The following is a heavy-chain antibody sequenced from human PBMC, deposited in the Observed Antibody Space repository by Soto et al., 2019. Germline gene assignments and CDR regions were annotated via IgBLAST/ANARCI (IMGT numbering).Heavy chain of an antibody. V-gene: IGHV3-33*01. CDR3: ARDYPSYSNNYYYYYYMDV. Sequence: QVQLVESGGGVVQPGRSLRLSCAASGFPFSTYGMHWVRQAPGKGLEWVALIWYDGSNKYYADSMKGRFTISRDNSRNTLYLQMNRLRAEDTAVYYCARDYPSYSNNYYYYYYMDVWGKGTTVTVSS. CDR1: GFPFSTYG. D-gene: IGHD4-4*01. CDR2: IWYDGSNK. J-gene: IGHJ6*03.